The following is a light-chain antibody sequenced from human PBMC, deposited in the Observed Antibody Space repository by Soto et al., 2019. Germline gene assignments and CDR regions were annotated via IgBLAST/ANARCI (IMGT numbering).Light chain of an antibody. J-gene: IGKJ1*01. CDR2: AAA. V-gene: IGKV1-27*01. CDR1: QGISNY. Sequence: DIQMTQSPSSLSASVGDKVTITCRASQGISNYLAWYQQKPGKVPKHLFYAAATLLSGVPSRFSCSGSGSDFTLTIRTLQAEDVAPSSWQEYNSGAGWFGQGTKVEIK. CDR3: QEYNSGAGW.